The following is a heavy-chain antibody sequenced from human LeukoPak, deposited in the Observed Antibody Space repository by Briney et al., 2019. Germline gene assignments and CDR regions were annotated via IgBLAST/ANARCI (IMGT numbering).Heavy chain of an antibody. D-gene: IGHD5-18*01. CDR2: INHSGST. J-gene: IGHJ4*02. V-gene: IGHV4-34*01. Sequence: SETLSLTCAVYGGSFSGYYWSWIRQPPGKGLEWIGEINHSGSTNYNPSLKSRVTISVDTSKNQFSLKLSSVTAADTAMYYCARAAVDTAMLNYFDYWGQGTLVTVSS. CDR3: ARAAVDTAMLNYFDY. CDR1: GGSFSGYY.